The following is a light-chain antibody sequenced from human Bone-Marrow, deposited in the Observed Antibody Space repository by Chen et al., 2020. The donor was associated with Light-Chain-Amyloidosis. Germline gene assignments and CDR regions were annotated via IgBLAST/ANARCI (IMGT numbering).Light chain of an antibody. J-gene: IGLJ2*01. CDR1: NLPPKD. CDR3: QSADSSGTYEVI. Sequence: SSEPIHPPPASGSPGQTARITSSGDNLPPKDASWYQQKPGQAPVLVIHRDTGGPAGISGRVSGSRSGTTATLTISGVQAEDEADYHCQSADSSGTYEVIFGGGTKLTVL. CDR2: RDT. V-gene: IGLV3-25*03.